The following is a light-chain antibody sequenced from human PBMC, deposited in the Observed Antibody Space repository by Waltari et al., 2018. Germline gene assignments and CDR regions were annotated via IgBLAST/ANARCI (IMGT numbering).Light chain of an antibody. CDR2: KNG. V-gene: IGLV1-47*01. CDR1: GSNIGPYF. J-gene: IGLJ2*01. Sequence: QSVLTQPPSASGTPGQRVTLSCSGSGSNIGPYFLYLYQPLPGTAPKPLLPKNGQRPSGVPDRFSAPKSGTAASLAISVLRSEDEADYYCAAWDDSLSGVIFGGGTKLTVL. CDR3: AAWDDSLSGVI.